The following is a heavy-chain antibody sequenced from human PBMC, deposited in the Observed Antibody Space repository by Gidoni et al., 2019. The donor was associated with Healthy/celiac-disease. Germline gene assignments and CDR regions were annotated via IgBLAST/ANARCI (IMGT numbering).Heavy chain of an antibody. V-gene: IGHV3-48*02. Sequence: EVQLVESGGGLVQPGGSLRLSCAASGFPFSSYSMNWVRQAPGKGLEWVSYISSSSSTIDYADSVKGRFTISRDNAKNSLYLQMNSLRDEDTAVYYCAREPPYSSSWYYYGMDVWGQGTTVTVSS. J-gene: IGHJ6*02. CDR2: ISSSSSTI. D-gene: IGHD6-13*01. CDR1: GFPFSSYS. CDR3: AREPPYSSSWYYYGMDV.